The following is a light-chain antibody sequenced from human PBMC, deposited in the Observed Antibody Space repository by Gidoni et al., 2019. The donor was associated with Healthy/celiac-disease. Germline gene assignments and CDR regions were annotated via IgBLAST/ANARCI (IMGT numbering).Light chain of an antibody. CDR1: QGISSY. CDR2: AAS. V-gene: IGKV1-9*01. CDR3: QQLNSYPYT. J-gene: IGKJ2*01. Sequence: DIQLTHSPSFLSASVGDRVTITCRASQGISSYLAWYQQKPGKAPKLLIYAASTLQSGVPPRFSGSGSGTEFTLTISSLQPEDFATYYCQQLNSYPYTFGQGTKLEIK.